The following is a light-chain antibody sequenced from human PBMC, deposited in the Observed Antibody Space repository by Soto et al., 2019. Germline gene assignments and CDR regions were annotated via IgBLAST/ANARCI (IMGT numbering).Light chain of an antibody. Sequence: QSALTPKPSASGTPGQRLNITCAGISSNIGINTEKCYQHLPVTSPKLLIYSNNERPSGVPDRFSGSKSGTSASLAISGLQSEDEADYYCAAWDDSLNGQVFGNGTKVNV. CDR1: SSNIGINT. V-gene: IGLV1-44*01. CDR3: AAWDDSLNGQV. CDR2: SNN. J-gene: IGLJ1*01.